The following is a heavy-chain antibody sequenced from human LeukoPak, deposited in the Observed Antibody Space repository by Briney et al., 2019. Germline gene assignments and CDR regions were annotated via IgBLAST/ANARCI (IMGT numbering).Heavy chain of an antibody. J-gene: IGHJ5*02. V-gene: IGHV1-18*01. Sequence: ASVKVSCKASGYTFTSYGITWVRQAPGQGLEWMGWISAYNGNTNSAQKLQGRVTMTTDTSTSTAYMELRSLRSDDTAVYYCARVSMVRGVNWFDPWGQGTLVTVSS. D-gene: IGHD3-10*01. CDR2: ISAYNGNT. CDR3: ARVSMVRGVNWFDP. CDR1: GYTFTSYG.